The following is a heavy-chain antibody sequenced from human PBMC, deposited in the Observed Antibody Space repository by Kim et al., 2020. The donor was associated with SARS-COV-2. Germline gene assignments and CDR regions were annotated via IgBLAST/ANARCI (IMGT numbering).Heavy chain of an antibody. CDR2: T. D-gene: IGHD3-9*01. J-gene: IGHJ4*02. Sequence: TNYTPSLKSRVTISVDTSKNQFSLKLSSVTAADTAVYYCARHDILTGFDYWGQGTLVTVSS. V-gene: IGHV4-59*08. CDR3: ARHDILTGFDY.